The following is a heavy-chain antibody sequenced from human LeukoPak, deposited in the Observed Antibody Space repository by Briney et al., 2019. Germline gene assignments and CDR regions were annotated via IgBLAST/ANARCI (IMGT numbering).Heavy chain of an antibody. V-gene: IGHV1-2*02. CDR3: ARVVTGTTNWFDP. J-gene: IGHJ5*02. D-gene: IGHD1-7*01. CDR2: INPNSGGT. Sequence: ASVKVSCKASGYTFTGYYMHWVRQAPGQGLEWMGWINPNSGGTNYARKFQGRVTMTRDTSISTAYMELSRLRSDDTAVYYCARVVTGTTNWFDPWGQGTLVTVSS. CDR1: GYTFTGYY.